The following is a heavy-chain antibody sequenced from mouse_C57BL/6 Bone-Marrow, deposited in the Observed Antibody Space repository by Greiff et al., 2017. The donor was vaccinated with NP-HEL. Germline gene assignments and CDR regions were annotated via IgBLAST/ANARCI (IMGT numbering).Heavy chain of an antibody. D-gene: IGHD2-4*01. V-gene: IGHV1-80*01. J-gene: IGHJ4*01. CDR1: GYAFSSYW. CDR2: IYPGDGDT. Sequence: VQLQQSGAELVKPGASVKISCKASGYAFSSYWMNWVKQRPGKGLEWIGQIYPGDGDTNYNGKFKGKATLTADKSSSTAYMQLSSQTSEDSAVYFCARSEDYLYAMDYWGQGTAVTVSS. CDR3: ARSEDYLYAMDY.